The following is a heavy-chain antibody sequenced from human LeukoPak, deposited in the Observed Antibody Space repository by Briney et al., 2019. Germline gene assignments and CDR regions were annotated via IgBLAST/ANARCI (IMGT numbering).Heavy chain of an antibody. CDR2: ISRNSGSI. CDR3: AKDISYDFWSGYSGFDY. CDR1: GFTFDDDA. V-gene: IGHV3-9*03. D-gene: IGHD3-3*01. J-gene: IGHJ4*02. Sequence: GGSLRLSCAASGFTFDDDAMHWVRQAPGKGLEWVSGISRNSGSIGYADSVKGRFTISRDNAKNSLCLQMNSLRAEDMALYYCAKDISYDFWSGYSGFDYWGQGTLVTVSS.